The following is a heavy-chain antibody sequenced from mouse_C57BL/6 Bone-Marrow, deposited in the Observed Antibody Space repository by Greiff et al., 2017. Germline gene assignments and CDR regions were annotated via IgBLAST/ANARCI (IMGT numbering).Heavy chain of an antibody. CDR1: GYTFTDYY. D-gene: IGHD2-4*01. V-gene: IGHV1-76*01. Sequence: VKLMESGAELVRPGASVKLSCKASGYTFTDYYINWVKQRPGQGLEWIARIYPGSGNTYYNEKFKGKATLTAEKSSSTAYMQLSSLTSEDSAVYFCARTYDYDEAMDYWGQGTSVTVSS. J-gene: IGHJ4*01. CDR3: ARTYDYDEAMDY. CDR2: IYPGSGNT.